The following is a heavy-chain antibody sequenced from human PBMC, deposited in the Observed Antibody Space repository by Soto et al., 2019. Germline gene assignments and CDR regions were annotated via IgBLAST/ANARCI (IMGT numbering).Heavy chain of an antibody. CDR2: IWFDGSNK. CDR3: AKNERRGYSYGVDFDY. D-gene: IGHD5-18*01. V-gene: IGHV3-33*06. J-gene: IGHJ4*02. CDR1: GFTFSGYG. Sequence: QVQLVESGGGVVQPGGSLRLSCAASGFTFSGYGMHWVRQAPGKGLEWVAVIWFDGSNKYYADSVKGRFTISRDNSKNTLYLQMNTLRAEDTAVYYCAKNERRGYSYGVDFDYWGQGTLVTVSS.